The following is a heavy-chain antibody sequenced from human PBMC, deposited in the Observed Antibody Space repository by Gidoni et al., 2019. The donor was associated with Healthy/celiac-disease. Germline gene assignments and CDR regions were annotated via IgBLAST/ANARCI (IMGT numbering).Heavy chain of an antibody. CDR3: AREGYYDSSGYLVLGY. CDR1: EFTFRSYA. V-gene: IGHV3-30-3*01. CDR2: ISYDGSNK. Sequence: QVQLVESGGVVVQPGRSLRLSCAASEFTFRSYAMHWVRQAPGKGLEWVAVISYDGSNKYYADSVKGRFTISRDNSKNTLYLQMNSLRAEDTAVYYCAREGYYDSSGYLVLGYWGQGTLVTVSS. D-gene: IGHD3-22*01. J-gene: IGHJ4*02.